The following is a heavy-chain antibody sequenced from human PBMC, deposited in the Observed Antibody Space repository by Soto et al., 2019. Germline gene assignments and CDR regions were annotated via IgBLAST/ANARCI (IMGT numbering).Heavy chain of an antibody. V-gene: IGHV4-34*01. J-gene: IGHJ4*02. Sequence: PSETLSLTCAVYGGSFSGYYWSWIRQPPGKGLEWIGEINHSGSTNYNPSLKSRVTISVDTSKNQFSLKLSSVTAADTAVYYCARVWQWLTHDYWGQGTLVTVSS. CDR3: ARVWQWLTHDY. D-gene: IGHD6-19*01. CDR2: INHSGST. CDR1: GGSFSGYY.